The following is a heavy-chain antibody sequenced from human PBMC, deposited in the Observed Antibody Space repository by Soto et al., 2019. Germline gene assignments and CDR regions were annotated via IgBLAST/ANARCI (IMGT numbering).Heavy chain of an antibody. V-gene: IGHV3-21*01. CDR2: ISSGSSYI. D-gene: IGHD3-10*01. Sequence: PGGSLRLSCAASGFTFSTYTMNWVRQAPGKGLEWISSISSGSSYIYYAGSVKGRFTISRDNAKNSLFLQMNSLRADDTAVYYCARDILSGGAYPDSCGQGTKVTV. CDR3: ARDILSGGAYPDS. J-gene: IGHJ5*01. CDR1: GFTFSTYT.